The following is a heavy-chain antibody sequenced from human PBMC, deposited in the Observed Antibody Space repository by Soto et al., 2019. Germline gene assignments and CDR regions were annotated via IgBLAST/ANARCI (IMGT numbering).Heavy chain of an antibody. CDR1: GFTFGDYG. D-gene: IGHD2-15*01. CDR3: ATNGVALLDY. J-gene: IGHJ4*02. CDR2: INWDGGST. Sequence: EVQLVESGGGVIRPGGSLRLSCAASGFTFGDYGMSWVRQAPGTGLEWVSSINWDGGSTGYADSVKGRFTISSDNAKNSLYLQTNSLRAEDTALYYCATNGVALLDYWGQGVLVTVSS. V-gene: IGHV3-20*04.